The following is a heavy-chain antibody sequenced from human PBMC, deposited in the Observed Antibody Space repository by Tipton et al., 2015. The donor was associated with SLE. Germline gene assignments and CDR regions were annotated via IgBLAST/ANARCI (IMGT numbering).Heavy chain of an antibody. Sequence: SLRLSCAASGFTFSSYSMNWVRQAPGKGLEWVSYISSSSGTIYYADSVKGRFTISRDNAKNSVFLQMNSLRAEDTAVYYCAKDHYTSSWYGPHYYYYGMDVWGQGTTVTVSS. J-gene: IGHJ6*02. D-gene: IGHD6-13*01. V-gene: IGHV3-48*01. CDR2: ISSSSGTI. CDR3: AKDHYTSSWYGPHYYYYGMDV. CDR1: GFTFSSYS.